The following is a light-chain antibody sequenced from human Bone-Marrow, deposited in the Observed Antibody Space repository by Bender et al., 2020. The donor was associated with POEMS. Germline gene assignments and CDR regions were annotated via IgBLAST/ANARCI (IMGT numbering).Light chain of an antibody. V-gene: IGLV2-14*01. J-gene: IGLJ3*02. Sequence: QSALTQPASVSGSPGQSITISCTGTSSDVGGSNYVSWFQQHPGKAPKLMIFDVTIRPSGISSRFSGSKSGNTASLTISSLRPEDEADYFCCSYTSSSTWVFGGGTKLTV. CDR3: CSYTSSSTWV. CDR2: DVT. CDR1: SSDVGGSNY.